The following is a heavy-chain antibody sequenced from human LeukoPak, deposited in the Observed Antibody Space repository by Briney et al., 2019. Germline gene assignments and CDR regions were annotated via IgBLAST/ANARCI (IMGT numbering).Heavy chain of an antibody. CDR2: IIPIFGTA. V-gene: IGHV1-69*05. CDR1: GGTFSSYA. CDR3: ARGGDYDFWSGYYKRDYYYYYYMDV. D-gene: IGHD3-3*01. J-gene: IGHJ6*03. Sequence: SVKVSCKASGGTFSSYAISWVRQAPGQGLEWMGRIIPIFGTANYAQKFQGRVTITTDESTTTAYMELSSLRSEDTAVYYCARGGDYDFWSGYYKRDYYYYYYMDVWGKGTTVTVSS.